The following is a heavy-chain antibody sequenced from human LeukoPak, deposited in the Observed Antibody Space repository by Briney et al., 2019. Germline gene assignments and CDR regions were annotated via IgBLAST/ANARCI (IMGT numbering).Heavy chain of an antibody. CDR2: IIPIFGTA. Sequence: ASVKVSCKASGGTFSSYAISWVRQAPGQGLEWMGGIIPIFGTANYAQKFQGRVTITADKSTSTAYMELSSLRSEDTAVYYCARAVAYYYDSSGYRDAFDIWGQGTMVTVSS. V-gene: IGHV1-69*06. CDR3: ARAVAYYYDSSGYRDAFDI. CDR1: GGTFSSYA. J-gene: IGHJ3*02. D-gene: IGHD3-22*01.